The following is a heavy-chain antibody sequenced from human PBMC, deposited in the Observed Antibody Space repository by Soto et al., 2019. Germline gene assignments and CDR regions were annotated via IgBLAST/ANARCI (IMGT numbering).Heavy chain of an antibody. Sequence: QVQLVQSGAEVKKPGSSVKVSCKASADTFTGYTVTWVRQAPGQGLEWVGRVIPILGASNFAQKFQGRVNISADNSEDTAYMVLTGLTSEDTAVYYCARSRGSYYTNFDSWGQGTLVTVSS. V-gene: IGHV1-69*08. D-gene: IGHD3-10*01. J-gene: IGHJ4*02. CDR1: ADTFTGYT. CDR2: VIPILGAS. CDR3: ARSRGSYYTNFDS.